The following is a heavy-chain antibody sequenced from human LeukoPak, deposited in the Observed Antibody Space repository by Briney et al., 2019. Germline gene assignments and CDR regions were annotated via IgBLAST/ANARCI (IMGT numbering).Heavy chain of an antibody. V-gene: IGHV1-2*02. CDR3: ARGWQINTSGGFVDP. J-gene: IGHJ5*02. CDR2: INPRSGGT. CDR1: GYGFSDYY. D-gene: IGHD1-14*01. Sequence: GASLKVSCQASGYGFSDYYVHWIRQAPGQGLEWMGWINPRSGGTIYAQKFQGSVSMTRDTFTTTAYMEIQSLISDDTAIYYCARGWQINTSGGFVDPWGQGTLITVSS.